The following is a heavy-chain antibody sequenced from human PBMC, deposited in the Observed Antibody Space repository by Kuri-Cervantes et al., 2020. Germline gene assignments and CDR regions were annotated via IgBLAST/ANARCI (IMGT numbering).Heavy chain of an antibody. V-gene: IGHV1-69*13. CDR2: IIPIFGTA. D-gene: IGHD2-15*01. CDR3: ASHSGYCSGGSCYSTFSYYYYMDV. CDR1: GGTFSSYA. Sequence: SVKVSCKASGGTFSSYAISWVRQAPGQGLEWMGGIIPIFGTANYAQKFQGRVTITADESTSTAYMELSSLRSEDTAVYYCASHSGYCSGGSCYSTFSYYYYMDVWGKGTTVTDSS. J-gene: IGHJ6*03.